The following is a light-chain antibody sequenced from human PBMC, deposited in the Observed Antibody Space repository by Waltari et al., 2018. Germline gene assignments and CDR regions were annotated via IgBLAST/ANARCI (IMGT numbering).Light chain of an antibody. CDR2: QDT. CDR3: QAWDSSTVV. J-gene: IGLJ2*01. Sequence: SYELTQSPSVSVSPGQTASIPCSGDKLGDTYACWYQQKPGQSPVLVIYQDTKRPSGIPERFSGSNSGNTATLTISGTQAMDEADYYCQAWDSSTVVFGGGTKLTVL. V-gene: IGLV3-1*01. CDR1: KLGDTY.